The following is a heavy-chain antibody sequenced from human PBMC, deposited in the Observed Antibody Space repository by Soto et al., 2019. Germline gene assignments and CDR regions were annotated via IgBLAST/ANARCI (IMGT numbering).Heavy chain of an antibody. D-gene: IGHD3-10*01. CDR2: IIPIFGTA. CDR3: ARDITMVRGVILGGYYGMDV. CDR1: GGTFSSYA. V-gene: IGHV1-69*13. J-gene: IGHJ6*02. Sequence: SVKVSCKASGGTFSSYAISWVRQAPGQGLEWMGGIIPIFGTANYAQKFQGRVTITADESTSTAYMELRSLRSEDTAVYYCARDITMVRGVILGGYYGMDVWGQGTTVPSP.